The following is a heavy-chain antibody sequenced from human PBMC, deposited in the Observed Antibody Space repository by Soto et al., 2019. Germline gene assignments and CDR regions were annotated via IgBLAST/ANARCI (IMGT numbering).Heavy chain of an antibody. CDR2: IYYSGST. J-gene: IGHJ4*02. CDR1: GGSVSGGSYY. D-gene: IGHD3-9*01. V-gene: IGHV4-61*01. CDR3: ARAMRYDRPYYFDY. Sequence: SETLSLTCTVSGGSVSGGSYYWSWIGHPPGKGREWIGYIYYSGSTNYNPSRKSRVTISVATSKNPFSLKLSSVTAADTAVYYCARAMRYDRPYYFDYWRQGTLVTVSS.